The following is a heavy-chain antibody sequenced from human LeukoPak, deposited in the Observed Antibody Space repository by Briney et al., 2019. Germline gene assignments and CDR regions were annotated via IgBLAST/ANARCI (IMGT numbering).Heavy chain of an antibody. CDR2: IYYSGST. D-gene: IGHD3-3*01. CDR3: ARHKYDFWSGYYLNWFDP. CDR1: GGSISSSSYY. V-gene: IGHV4-39*07. J-gene: IGHJ5*02. Sequence: PSETLSLTCTVSGGSISSSSYYWGWIRQPPGKGLEWIGSIYYSGSTYYNPSLKSRVTISVDTSKNQFSLKLSSVTAADTAVYYCARHKYDFWSGYYLNWFDPWGQGTLVTVSS.